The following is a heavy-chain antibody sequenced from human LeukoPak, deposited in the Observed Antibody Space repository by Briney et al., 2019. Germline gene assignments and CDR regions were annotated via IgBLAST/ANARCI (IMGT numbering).Heavy chain of an antibody. V-gene: IGHV1-69*01. CDR3: ARGTLVGATLGGNDY. D-gene: IGHD1-26*01. CDR1: GGTFSSYA. Sequence: SVKVSCKAPGGTFSSYAISWVRQAPGQGLEWMGGIIPIFGTANYAQKFQGRVTITADESTSTAYMELSSLRSEDTAVYYCARGTLVGATLGGNDYWGQGTLVTVSS. J-gene: IGHJ4*02. CDR2: IIPIFGTA.